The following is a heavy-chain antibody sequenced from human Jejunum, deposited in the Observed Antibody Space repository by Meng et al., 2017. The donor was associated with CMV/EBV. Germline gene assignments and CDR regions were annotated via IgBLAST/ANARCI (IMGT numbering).Heavy chain of an antibody. J-gene: IGHJ4*02. Sequence: VSGFTVSNSAMSWVRQAPGKGLEWVSGINSGGSTYYADSVKGRFTISRDNSKNTVYLQMNSLRDEDTAVYHCAKNLYSGYDWIFDYWGLGTLVTVSS. CDR2: INSGGST. CDR3: AKNLYSGYDWIFDY. V-gene: IGHV3-23*01. D-gene: IGHD5-12*01. CDR1: GFTVSNSA.